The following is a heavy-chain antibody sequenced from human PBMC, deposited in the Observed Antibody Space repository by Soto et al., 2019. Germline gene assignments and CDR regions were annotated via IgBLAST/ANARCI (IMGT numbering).Heavy chain of an antibody. Sequence: QVQPQQWGTGLLKPSETLSLTCAVYGGSFSTYYWNWIRQPPGKGLEWIGEINHSGNTQYNPSLKGRVTMSLDTSQNQFSLKLTSVTAAVTAVYYCFGWLGSNWLDPWGQGTLVTVSS. CDR2: INHSGNT. CDR1: GGSFSTYY. D-gene: IGHD3-22*01. V-gene: IGHV4-34*01. J-gene: IGHJ5*02. CDR3: FGWLGSNWLDP.